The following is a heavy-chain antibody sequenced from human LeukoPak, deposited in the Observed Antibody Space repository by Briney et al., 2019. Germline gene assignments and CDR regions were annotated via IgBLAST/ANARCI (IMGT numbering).Heavy chain of an antibody. V-gene: IGHV4-59*01. D-gene: IGHD1-1*01. CDR2: IYYSGST. CDR1: GGSINGYY. J-gene: IGHJ4*02. Sequence: SETLSLTCTVSGGSINGYYCSWFRQPPGKGLEWIGYIYYSGSTNYNPSLKSRVTISVDTSKNQFSLKLSSVTAADTAVYYCARDGARQLWGQGTLVTVSS. CDR3: ARDGARQL.